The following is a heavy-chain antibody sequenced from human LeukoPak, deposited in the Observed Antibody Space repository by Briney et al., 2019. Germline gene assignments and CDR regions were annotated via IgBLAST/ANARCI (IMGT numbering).Heavy chain of an antibody. J-gene: IGHJ4*02. Sequence: SVKVSCKASGDTFGNYDINWVRQAPGQGLEWMGGIIPIFGTANYAQKFQGRVTITADKSTSTAYMELSSLRSEDTAVYYCARDTPSDSSSRLFDYWGQGTLVTVSS. CDR1: GDTFGNYD. CDR2: IIPIFGTA. CDR3: ARDTPSDSSSRLFDY. V-gene: IGHV1-69*06. D-gene: IGHD6-6*01.